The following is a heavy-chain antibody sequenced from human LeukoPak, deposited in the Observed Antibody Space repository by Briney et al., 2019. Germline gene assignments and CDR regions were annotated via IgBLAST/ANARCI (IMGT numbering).Heavy chain of an antibody. CDR3: AREVVASNLEGVTNWFDR. CDR1: IGSISSSSYY. J-gene: IGHJ5*02. Sequence: SETLSLTCTVSIGSISSSSYYWGWIRQPPGKGLEWIGEIYHSGSTNYNPSLKSRVTISVDKSKNQFSLKLSSVTAADTAVYYCAREVVASNLEGVTNWFDRWGQGALVTVSP. CDR2: IYHSGST. V-gene: IGHV4-39*07. D-gene: IGHD2-2*01.